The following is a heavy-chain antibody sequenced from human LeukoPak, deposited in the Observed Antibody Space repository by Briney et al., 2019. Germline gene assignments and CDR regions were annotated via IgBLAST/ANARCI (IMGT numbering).Heavy chain of an antibody. CDR3: ARLAPRITIFGVVTQYYFDY. CDR2: IYYSGST. D-gene: IGHD3-3*01. V-gene: IGHV4-31*03. Sequence: SETLSLTCSVSGGSVSSGSYYWSWIRQHPGKGLEWIGYIYYSGSTYYNPSLKSRVTISVDTSKNQFSLKLSSVTAADTAVYYCARLAPRITIFGVVTQYYFDYWGQGTLVTVSS. J-gene: IGHJ4*02. CDR1: GGSVSSGSYY.